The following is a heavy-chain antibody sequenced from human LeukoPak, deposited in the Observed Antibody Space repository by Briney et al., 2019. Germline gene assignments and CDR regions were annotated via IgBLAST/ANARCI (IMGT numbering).Heavy chain of an antibody. Sequence: GGSLRLSCAASGFTFSSYEMNWVRQAPGKGLEWVSYISSSGSTIYYADSVKGRFTISRDNAKNSLYLQMNSLRAEDTAVYYCARGPNTIFGVVYYYYYGMDVWGQGTTVTVSS. CDR1: GFTFSSYE. V-gene: IGHV3-48*03. CDR2: ISSSGSTI. J-gene: IGHJ6*02. CDR3: ARGPNTIFGVVYYYYYGMDV. D-gene: IGHD3-3*01.